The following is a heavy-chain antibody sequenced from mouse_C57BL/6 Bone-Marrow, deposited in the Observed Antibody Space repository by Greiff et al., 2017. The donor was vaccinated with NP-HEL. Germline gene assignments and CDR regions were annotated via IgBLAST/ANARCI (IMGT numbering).Heavy chain of an antibody. Sequence: EVHLVESGGGLVQPGGSMKLSCAASGFTFSDAWMDWVRQSPEKGLEWVAEIRNKANNHATYYAESVKGRFTISRDDSKSSVYLQMNSLRAEDTGIYYCTRGTAQAPWFAYWGQGTLVTVSA. V-gene: IGHV6-6*01. D-gene: IGHD3-2*02. CDR1: GFTFSDAW. CDR3: TRGTAQAPWFAY. CDR2: IRNKANNHAT. J-gene: IGHJ3*01.